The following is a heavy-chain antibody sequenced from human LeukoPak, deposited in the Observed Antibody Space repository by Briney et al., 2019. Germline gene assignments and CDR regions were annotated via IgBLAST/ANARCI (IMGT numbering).Heavy chain of an antibody. J-gene: IGHJ3*02. D-gene: IGHD3-22*01. Sequence: GGSLRLSCAASGFTFSNAWMSWVRQAPGKGLEWVGRIKSKTDGGTTDYAAPVKGSFTISRDDSKNTLYLQMNSLKTEDTAVYYCVVITRGDAFDIWGQGTMVTVSS. CDR2: IKSKTDGGTT. CDR1: GFTFSNAW. CDR3: VVITRGDAFDI. V-gene: IGHV3-15*01.